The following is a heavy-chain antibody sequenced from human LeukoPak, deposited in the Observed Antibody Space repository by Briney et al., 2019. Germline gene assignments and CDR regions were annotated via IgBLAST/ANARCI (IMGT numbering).Heavy chain of an antibody. V-gene: IGHV3-23*01. D-gene: IGHD3-22*01. CDR3: AKDPTHYRVWDYYETIGLSY. J-gene: IGHJ4*02. Sequence: GGSLRLSCAASGFTFSSYAMSWVRQAPGKGLEWVSAISGSGGSTYYADSVKGRFTISRDNSKNTLYLQMNSLRAEDTAVYYCAKDPTHYRVWDYYETIGLSYWGQGTLVTVSS. CDR2: ISGSGGST. CDR1: GFTFSSYA.